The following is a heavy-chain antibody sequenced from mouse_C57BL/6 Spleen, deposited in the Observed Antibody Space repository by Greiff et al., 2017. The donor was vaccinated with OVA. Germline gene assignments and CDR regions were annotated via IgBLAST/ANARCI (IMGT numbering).Heavy chain of an antibody. CDR3: AKTGTGLWYFDV. J-gene: IGHJ1*03. CDR2: IDPSDSYT. Sequence: QVQLQQPGAELVMPGASVKLSCKASGYTFTSYWMHWVKQRPGQGLEWIGEIDPSDSYTNYNQKFKGKSTLTVDKSSSTAYMQLSSLTSEDSAVYDCAKTGTGLWYFDVWGTGTTVTVSS. D-gene: IGHD4-1*01. CDR1: GYTFTSYW. V-gene: IGHV1-69*01.